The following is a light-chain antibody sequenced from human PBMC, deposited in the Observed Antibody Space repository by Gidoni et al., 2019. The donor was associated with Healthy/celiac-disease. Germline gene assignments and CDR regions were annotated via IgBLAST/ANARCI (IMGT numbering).Light chain of an antibody. CDR3: NSYTSGSTLV. Sequence: QSALTQPASVSGSPGPSITISCPGTSSDVGSYNYVSWYHKHPGKAPKLMIYDVSNRPSGVSTRFSGSKSGNTASLTISGLQAEDEADYYCNSYTSGSTLVFGTGTKVTVL. J-gene: IGLJ1*01. CDR1: SSDVGSYNY. V-gene: IGLV2-14*03. CDR2: DVS.